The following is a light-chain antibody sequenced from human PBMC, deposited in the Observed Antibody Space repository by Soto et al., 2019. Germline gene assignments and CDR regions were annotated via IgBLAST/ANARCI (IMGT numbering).Light chain of an antibody. CDR2: GAS. J-gene: IGKJ1*01. V-gene: IGKV3-20*01. CDR1: QSVSKY. CDR3: QQYGASPPT. Sequence: ESVLTQSPGTLALSPGEGATLSCRASQSVSKYLAWYQQKPGQAPRLLTYGASSRATGIPDSFSGRGSGTDFAITISRLEPEDVAVYYYQQYGASPPTFGQGKKVDI.